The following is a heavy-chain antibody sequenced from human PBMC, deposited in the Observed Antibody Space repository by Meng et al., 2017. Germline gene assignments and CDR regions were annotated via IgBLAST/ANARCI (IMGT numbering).Heavy chain of an antibody. D-gene: IGHD6-19*01. V-gene: IGHV6-1*01. CDR3: ARGPNAGYSSGWRFDY. Sequence: SETLSLTCAISGDSVSSNSAAWNWIRQSPSRGLEWLGRTYYRSKWYNDYAVSVKSRITINPDTSKNQFSLQLNSVTPEGTAVYYCARGPNAGYSSGWRFDYWGQGTLVTVSS. CDR1: GDSVSSNSAA. CDR2: TYYRSKWYN. J-gene: IGHJ4*02.